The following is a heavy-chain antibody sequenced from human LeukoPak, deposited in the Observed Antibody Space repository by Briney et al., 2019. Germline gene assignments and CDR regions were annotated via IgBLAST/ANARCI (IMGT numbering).Heavy chain of an antibody. J-gene: IGHJ4*02. D-gene: IGHD3-16*01. CDR3: ARVGPPLDY. CDR1: GGSFSGYY. Sequence: SETLSLTCAVYGGSFSGYYWSWIRQPPGKGLEWIGEIYHSGSTKYNPSLKSRFTISVDTSQNQFSLKLTSVTAADTAVYYCARVGPPLDYWGQGTLVTASS. CDR2: IYHSGST. V-gene: IGHV4-34*01.